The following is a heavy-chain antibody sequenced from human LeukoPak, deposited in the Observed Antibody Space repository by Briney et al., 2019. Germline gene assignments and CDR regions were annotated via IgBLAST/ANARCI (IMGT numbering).Heavy chain of an antibody. CDR3: AKHSSYNWFDP. V-gene: IGHV5-51*01. Sequence: GESLKISCKGSGYTFTRYWIGWVRQMPGKGLEWMGIIYPGDSDTRYSPSFQGQVTISADKSINTAYLQWSSLKASDTAMYYCAKHSSYNWFDPWGQGTLVTVSS. J-gene: IGHJ5*02. CDR2: IYPGDSDT. D-gene: IGHD2-15*01. CDR1: GYTFTRYW.